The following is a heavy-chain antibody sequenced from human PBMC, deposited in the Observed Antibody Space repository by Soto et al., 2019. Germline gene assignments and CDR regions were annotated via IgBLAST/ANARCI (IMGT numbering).Heavy chain of an antibody. CDR3: ARGIWFEESKAYYFDY. J-gene: IGHJ4*02. CDR1: GFTFSSNS. D-gene: IGHD3-10*01. Sequence: PGGSLRLSCAASGFTFSSNSMNWVRQAPGKGLEWVSSISSSSVFIYYADSVKGRFTISRDNAKKSLYLQMNSLRAEDTAVYYCARGIWFEESKAYYFDYWGQGTPVTVSS. V-gene: IGHV3-21*01. CDR2: ISSSSVFI.